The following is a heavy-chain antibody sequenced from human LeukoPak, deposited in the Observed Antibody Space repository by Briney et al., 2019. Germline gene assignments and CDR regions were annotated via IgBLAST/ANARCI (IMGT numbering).Heavy chain of an antibody. J-gene: IGHJ4*02. V-gene: IGHV3-30*18. Sequence: TGGSLRLSCAASGFTFSSYGMHWVRQAPGKGLEWVAVISFDGINQEYADSVKGRFTISRDLFKNTLYLQMNSLRVEDTAVYFCAKDRWGSNSYLPESWGQGTRVTVSS. CDR2: ISFDGINQ. CDR1: GFTFSSYG. CDR3: AKDRWGSNSYLPES. D-gene: IGHD3-16*02.